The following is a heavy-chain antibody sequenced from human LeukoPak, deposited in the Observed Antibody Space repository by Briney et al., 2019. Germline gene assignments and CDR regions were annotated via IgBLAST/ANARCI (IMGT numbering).Heavy chain of an antibody. CDR2: ISSSGSYI. CDR1: GFTLSSYS. V-gene: IGHV3-21*01. CDR3: ARAPRWEPIDY. J-gene: IGHJ4*02. D-gene: IGHD1-26*01. Sequence: GGSLRLSCAASGFTLSSYSMNWVRQAPGKGLEWVSLISSSGSYIYYADSVKGRFTISRDNAKNSLYLQMNSLRAEDTAVFYCARAPRWEPIDYWGQGTLVTVSS.